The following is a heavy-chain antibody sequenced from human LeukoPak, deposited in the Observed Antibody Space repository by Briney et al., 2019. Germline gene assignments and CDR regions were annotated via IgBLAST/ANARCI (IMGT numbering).Heavy chain of an antibody. CDR2: INHSGST. Sequence: PSETLSLTCAVSGGSFSGYYWSWIRQPPGHGLEWIGEINHSGSTNYNPSLKSRVTTSVDTSKNQFSLKLSSVTAADTAVYYCARGSYDYAEAFDIWGQGTMVTVSS. J-gene: IGHJ3*02. D-gene: IGHD4-17*01. CDR1: GGSFSGYY. CDR3: ARGSYDYAEAFDI. V-gene: IGHV4-34*01.